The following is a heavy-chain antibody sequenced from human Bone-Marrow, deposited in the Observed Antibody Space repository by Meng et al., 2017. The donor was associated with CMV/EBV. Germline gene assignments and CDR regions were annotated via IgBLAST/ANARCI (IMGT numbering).Heavy chain of an antibody. CDR3: ARFYRSSSGFDP. D-gene: IGHD3-16*02. CDR2: MNPNSGNT. V-gene: IGHV1-8*03. J-gene: IGHJ5*02. Sequence: ASVKVSCKASGYTFTSYDINWVRQATGQGLEWMGWMNPNSGNTGYAQKFQGRVTITRNTSISTAYMELSSLRSEDTAVYYCARFYRSSSGFDPWGQGTLVAASS. CDR1: GYTFTSYD.